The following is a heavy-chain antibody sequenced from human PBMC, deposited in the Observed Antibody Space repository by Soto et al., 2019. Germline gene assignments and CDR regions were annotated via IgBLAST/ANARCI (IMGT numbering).Heavy chain of an antibody. D-gene: IGHD1-26*01. J-gene: IGHJ4*02. V-gene: IGHV3-74*01. CDR2: INSDGSTT. Sequence: EVQLVESGGGSVQPGGSLRLSCAASGFTFSDYWMHWVRQAPGKGRVWVARINSDGSTTSYADSVKGRFTISRDNDKNRLYLQMDSLRAEDTAVYYCSRGKWELLPFDYWGQGTLVTVSS. CDR3: SRGKWELLPFDY. CDR1: GFTFSDYW.